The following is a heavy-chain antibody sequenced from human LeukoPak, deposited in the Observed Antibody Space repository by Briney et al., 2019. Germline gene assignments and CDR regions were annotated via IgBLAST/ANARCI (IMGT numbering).Heavy chain of an antibody. Sequence: RSSETLSLTCTVSGGSISSSSSYWGWIRQPPGKGLEWIGSIYYSGSTYYNPSLKSRVTISVDTSKNQFSLKLSSMTAADTAVYYCARHAAVAYFDILTEGDYWGQGTLVTVSS. J-gene: IGHJ4*02. CDR3: ARHAAVAYFDILTEGDY. CDR1: GGSISSSSSY. CDR2: IYYSGST. V-gene: IGHV4-39*01. D-gene: IGHD3-9*01.